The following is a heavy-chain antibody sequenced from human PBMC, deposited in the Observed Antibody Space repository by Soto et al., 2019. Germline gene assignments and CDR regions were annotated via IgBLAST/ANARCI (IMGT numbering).Heavy chain of an antibody. CDR1: GFTFTSYS. Sequence: EVQLLPSGGGLVQPGGSLRLSCAASGFTFTSYSMTWVRQAPGKGLEWVAAVNPGGYSTYYADPVKGRFSISRDNSNKTLYLQMNSLRAEDTAVYYCAKDLRAGSGYDFDYRDQGTLVTVSS. D-gene: IGHD5-12*01. V-gene: IGHV3-23*01. CDR2: VNPGGYST. CDR3: AKDLRAGSGYDFDY. J-gene: IGHJ4*02.